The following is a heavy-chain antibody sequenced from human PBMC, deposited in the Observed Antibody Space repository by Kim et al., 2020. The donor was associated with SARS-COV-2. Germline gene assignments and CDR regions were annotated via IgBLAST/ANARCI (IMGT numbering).Heavy chain of an antibody. CDR2: MYYSGIT. J-gene: IGHJ6*02. V-gene: IGHV4-39*01. D-gene: IGHD4-17*01. CDR3: ARGTTVTNFLGGGMDV. CDR1: GGSISSSVYY. Sequence: SETLSLTCTVSGGSISSSVYYWGWIRQPPGKGLEWIGSMYYSGITHYNQSLQSRVTISVDASKNQFSLKLSSVTAADTAVYYCARGTTVTNFLGGGMDVWGQGTTVTVSS.